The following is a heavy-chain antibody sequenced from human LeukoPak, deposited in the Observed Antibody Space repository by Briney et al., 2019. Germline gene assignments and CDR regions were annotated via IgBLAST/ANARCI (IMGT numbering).Heavy chain of an antibody. Sequence: PGGSLRLSCAASGFTFSSYAMHWVRQAPGKGLEWVAVISYDGSNKYYADSEKGRFTISRDNSKNTLYLQMNSLRAEDTAVYYCARDGGEQWLPVYFQHWGQGTLVTVSS. CDR2: ISYDGSNK. CDR3: ARDGGEQWLPVYFQH. V-gene: IGHV3-30-3*01. CDR1: GFTFSSYA. D-gene: IGHD6-19*01. J-gene: IGHJ1*01.